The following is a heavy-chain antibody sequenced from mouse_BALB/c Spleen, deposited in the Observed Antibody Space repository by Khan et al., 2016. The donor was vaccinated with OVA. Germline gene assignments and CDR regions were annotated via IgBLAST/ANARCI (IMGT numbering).Heavy chain of an antibody. D-gene: IGHD2-12*01. CDR1: RFTISSYG. Sequence: EVQLLETGGGIVQPGGSLKLSCAASRFTISSYGMSSVRQTPDKRLELVATIASNGGSTDYPDSVTRRFTISGDNAKNALYLQMRSLKSEDTAMYYCARSAIWGQGTTLTVSS. J-gene: IGHJ2*01. V-gene: IGHV5-6-3*01. CDR3: ARSAI. CDR2: IASNGGST.